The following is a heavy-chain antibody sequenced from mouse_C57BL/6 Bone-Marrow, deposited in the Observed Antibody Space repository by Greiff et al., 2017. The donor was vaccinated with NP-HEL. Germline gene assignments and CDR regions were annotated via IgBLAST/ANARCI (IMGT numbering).Heavy chain of an antibody. J-gene: IGHJ3*01. V-gene: IGHV1-5*01. CDR1: GYTFTSYW. Sequence: VQLQQSGTVLARPGASVKMSCKTSGYTFTSYWMHWVKQRPGQGLEWIGAIYPGNSDTSYNQKLKGKAKLTAVTSASTAYMELSSLTNEDSAVYYCTKHYYSNPFAYWGQGTLVTVSA. CDR3: TKHYYSNPFAY. CDR2: IYPGNSDT. D-gene: IGHD2-5*01.